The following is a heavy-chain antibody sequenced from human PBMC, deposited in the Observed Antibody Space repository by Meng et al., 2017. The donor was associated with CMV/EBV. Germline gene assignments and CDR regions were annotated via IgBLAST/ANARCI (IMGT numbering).Heavy chain of an antibody. Sequence: LRLSCTVSGGSINSNTYYWGWIRQPPGKGLEWIGSISYSGSTYYNPSLKSRVTISVDTSKNQFSLKLSSVTAADTAVHFCARRSVYGWFDRWGQGTLVTVSS. J-gene: IGHJ5*02. CDR1: GGSINSNTYY. CDR2: ISYSGST. CDR3: ARRSVYGWFDR. V-gene: IGHV4-39*01. D-gene: IGHD1-14*01.